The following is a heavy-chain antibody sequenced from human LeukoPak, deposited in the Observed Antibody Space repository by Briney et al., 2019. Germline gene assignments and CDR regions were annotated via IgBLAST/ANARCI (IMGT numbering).Heavy chain of an antibody. CDR3: ASYYRGYSGYDHPDY. J-gene: IGHJ4*02. D-gene: IGHD5-12*01. CDR1: GYTFTGYY. CDR2: INPNNGGT. Sequence: ASVKVSCKASGYTFTGYYVHWVRQVPGQGLEWMGWINPNNGGTNYAQMFQGRVTMTRDTSISTAYMELSRLTSDDTAVYYCASYYRGYSGYDHPDYWGQGTLVTVSS. V-gene: IGHV1-2*02.